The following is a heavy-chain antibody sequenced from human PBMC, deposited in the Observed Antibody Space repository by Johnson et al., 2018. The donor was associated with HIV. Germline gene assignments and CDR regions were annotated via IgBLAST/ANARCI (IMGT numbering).Heavy chain of an antibody. Sequence: QVQLVESGGGLVQPGGSLRLSCAASGFTFSSYGIHWVRQAPGKWLEWVAFIRFDGSNKYYADSVKGRFTISRDNSKNSLYLQMNSLRAEDTALYYCASQLGATGAFDIWGQGTMVTVSS. CDR3: ASQLGATGAFDI. V-gene: IGHV3-30*02. J-gene: IGHJ3*02. CDR1: GFTFSSYG. CDR2: IRFDGSNK. D-gene: IGHD1-26*01.